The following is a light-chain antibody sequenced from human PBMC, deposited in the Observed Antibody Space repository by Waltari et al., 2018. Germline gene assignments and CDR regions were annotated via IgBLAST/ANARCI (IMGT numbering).Light chain of an antibody. Sequence: DIVLTQSPGTLSLSPGERATIPCRASPSVSSSYLAWYQQKPGQAPRLLIYGASSRATGIPDRFSGSGSGTDFTLTISRLEPEDFAVYYCQQYGSSPWTFGQGTKVEIK. CDR2: GAS. J-gene: IGKJ1*01. CDR3: QQYGSSPWT. CDR1: PSVSSSY. V-gene: IGKV3-20*01.